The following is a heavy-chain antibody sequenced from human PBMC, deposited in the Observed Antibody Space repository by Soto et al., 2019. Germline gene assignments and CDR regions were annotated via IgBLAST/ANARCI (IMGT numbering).Heavy chain of an antibody. CDR3: ARDRHDAIVTHTDAFDI. CDR2: ISAYNGNT. D-gene: IGHD3-16*02. Sequence: ASVKVSCKASGYTFASYGISWVRQDPGQGLEWMGWISAYNGNTNYAQKLQGRVTMTTDTSTSTAYMELRSLRSDDTAVYYCARDRHDAIVTHTDAFDIWGQGTMVTVSS. V-gene: IGHV1-18*04. CDR1: GYTFASYG. J-gene: IGHJ3*02.